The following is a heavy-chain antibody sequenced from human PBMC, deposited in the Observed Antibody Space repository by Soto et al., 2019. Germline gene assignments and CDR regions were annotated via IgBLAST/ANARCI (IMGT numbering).Heavy chain of an antibody. CDR1: GFTVSNHW. Sequence: EVQLVESGGGLVQPGGSLTLSCAASGFTVSNHWMHWVRQAPGRGLESISRIKTDGTYTDYADSVKGRFTISRDNAKNMLYLQMDSLRPEDTAVYYCARQKGAAYSAFDVWGQGTVVTVSS. CDR3: ARQKGAAYSAFDV. D-gene: IGHD2-21*01. CDR2: IKTDGTYT. V-gene: IGHV3-74*01. J-gene: IGHJ3*01.